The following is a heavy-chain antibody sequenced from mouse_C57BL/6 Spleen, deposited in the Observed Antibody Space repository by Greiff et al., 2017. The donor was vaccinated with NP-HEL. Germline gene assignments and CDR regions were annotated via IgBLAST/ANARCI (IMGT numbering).Heavy chain of an antibody. D-gene: IGHD2-1*01. J-gene: IGHJ3*01. CDR3: ARPGNYVGFAY. CDR2: INPNNGGT. V-gene: IGHV1-26*01. CDR1: GYTFTDYY. Sequence: VQLQQSGPELVKPGASVKISCKASGYTFTDYYMTWVKQSHGKSLEWIGDINPNNGGTSYNQKFKGKATLTVDKSSSTAYMELRSLTSEDSAVYYCARPGNYVGFAYWGQGTLVTVSA.